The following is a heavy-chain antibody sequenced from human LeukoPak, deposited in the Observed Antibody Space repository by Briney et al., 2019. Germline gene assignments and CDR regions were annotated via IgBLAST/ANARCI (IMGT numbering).Heavy chain of an antibody. CDR1: GYTLTELS. CDR3: ATPSPGSYDSSGYPFDY. CDR2: FDPEDGET. V-gene: IGHV1-24*01. Sequence: ASVKVSCKVSGYTLTELSMHWVRQAPGKGLEWMGGFDPEDGETIYAQKFQGRVTMTEDTSTDTAYMELSSLRSEDTAVYYCATPSPGSYDSSGYPFDYWGQGTLVTVSS. D-gene: IGHD3-22*01. J-gene: IGHJ4*02.